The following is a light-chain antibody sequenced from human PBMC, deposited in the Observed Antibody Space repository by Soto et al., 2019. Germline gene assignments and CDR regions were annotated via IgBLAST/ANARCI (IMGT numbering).Light chain of an antibody. Sequence: DIQMTQSPSTLSASVADRVTITCRASQSISSWLAWYQQKPGKAPKLLIYKAASLESGVPSRFSGSGSGTDFTLTITSLQPDDFATYYCQQYNSYSTFGQGTKVEIK. J-gene: IGKJ1*01. CDR1: QSISSW. V-gene: IGKV1-5*03. CDR2: KAA. CDR3: QQYNSYST.